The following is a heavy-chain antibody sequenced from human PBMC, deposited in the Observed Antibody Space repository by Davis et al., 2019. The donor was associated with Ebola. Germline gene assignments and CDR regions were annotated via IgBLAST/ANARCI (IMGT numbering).Heavy chain of an antibody. CDR2: IVVGSGNT. J-gene: IGHJ4*02. CDR3: AAERYNWNDEAFFDY. CDR1: GFTFTSSA. V-gene: IGHV1-58*01. Sequence: SVKVSCKASGFTFTSSAVQWVRQARGQRLEWIGWIVVGSGNTNYAQKFQERVTITRDMSTSTAYMELSSLRSEDTAVYYCAAERYNWNDEAFFDYWGQGTLVTVSS. D-gene: IGHD1-1*01.